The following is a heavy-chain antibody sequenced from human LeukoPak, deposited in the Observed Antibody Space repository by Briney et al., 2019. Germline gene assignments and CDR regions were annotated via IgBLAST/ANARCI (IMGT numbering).Heavy chain of an antibody. V-gene: IGHV1-69*04. J-gene: IGHJ5*02. CDR2: IIPILGIA. Sequence: ASVRVSCKASGGTFSSYAIRWVRQAPAQGLEWMGRIIPILGIANYAQKFQGRVTITADKSTSTAYMELSSLRSEDTAVYYCARGDSGYDYYWFDPWGQGTLVTVSS. CDR3: ARGDSGYDYYWFDP. D-gene: IGHD5-12*01. CDR1: GGTFSSYA.